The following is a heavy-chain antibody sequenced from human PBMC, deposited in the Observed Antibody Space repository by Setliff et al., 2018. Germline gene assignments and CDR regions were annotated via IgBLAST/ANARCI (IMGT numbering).Heavy chain of an antibody. CDR3: AKPQVELRWGVES. J-gene: IGHJ4*02. Sequence: PGGSLRLSCEASGFTFRTYEMIWVRQAPGKGLERVSKTHTDGITIYSDSVRGRFTISRDSAKNSLHLQMTSLSAEDTAVYYCAKPQVELRWGVESWGQGTPVTVSS. CDR1: GFTFRTYE. D-gene: IGHD3-16*01. V-gene: IGHV3-48*03. CDR2: THTDGITI.